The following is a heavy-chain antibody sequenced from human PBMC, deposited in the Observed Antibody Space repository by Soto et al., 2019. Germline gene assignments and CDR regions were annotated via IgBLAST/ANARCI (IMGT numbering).Heavy chain of an antibody. V-gene: IGHV4-59*01. CDR2: IYYSGST. J-gene: IGHJ4*02. D-gene: IGHD2-15*01. CDR3: ASGGSGSYYFDY. CDR1: GGSISSYY. Sequence: SETLSLTCTVFGGSISSYYWSWIRQPPGKGLEWIGYIYYSGSTNYNPSLKSRVTIPVDTSKNQFSLKLSSVTAADTAVYYCASGGSGSYYFDYWGQGTLVTVSS.